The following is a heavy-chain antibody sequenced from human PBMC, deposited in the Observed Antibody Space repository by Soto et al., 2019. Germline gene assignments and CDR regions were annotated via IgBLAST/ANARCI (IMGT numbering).Heavy chain of an antibody. D-gene: IGHD3-10*01. Sequence: LGESLKISCQGSGYRFTSYWIGWVRQMPGKGLEWMGIIYPGDSDTRYSPSFQGQVTISADKSISTAYLQWSSLKASDTAMYYCARQISEEFPFDPWGQGTLVTVSS. V-gene: IGHV5-51*01. CDR1: GYRFTSYW. J-gene: IGHJ5*02. CDR2: IYPGDSDT. CDR3: ARQISEEFPFDP.